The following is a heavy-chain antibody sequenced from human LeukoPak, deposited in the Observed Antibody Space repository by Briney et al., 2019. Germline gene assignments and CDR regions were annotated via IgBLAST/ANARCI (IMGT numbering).Heavy chain of an antibody. J-gene: IGHJ4*02. CDR1: GGSISSSSYY. Sequence: PSETLSLTCTVSGGSISSSSYYWGWIRQPPGKGLEWIGSIYYSGSTYYNPSLKSRVTISVDTPKNQFSLKLSSVTAADTAVYYCARPRDIVVVPAALHFDYWGQGTLVTVSS. D-gene: IGHD2-2*01. V-gene: IGHV4-39*01. CDR2: IYYSGST. CDR3: ARPRDIVVVPAALHFDY.